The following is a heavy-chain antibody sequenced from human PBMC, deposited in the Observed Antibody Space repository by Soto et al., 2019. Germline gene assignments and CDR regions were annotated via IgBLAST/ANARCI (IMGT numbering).Heavy chain of an antibody. CDR1: GFTFTNSA. V-gene: IGHV1-58*02. Sequence: SVKVSCKASGFTFTNSAIQWVRQARGQRLEWMGWIVVGSGHTNYAQKFQERLTMTRDTSTSTVYMELSSLRSEDTAVYYCAKVGPYDSGSYMFRYNWFGPWGPGTLVTVSS. CDR3: AKVGPYDSGSYMFRYNWFGP. CDR2: IVVGSGHT. D-gene: IGHD3-10*01. J-gene: IGHJ5*02.